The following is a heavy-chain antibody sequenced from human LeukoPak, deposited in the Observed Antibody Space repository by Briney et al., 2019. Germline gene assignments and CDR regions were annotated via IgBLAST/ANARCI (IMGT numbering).Heavy chain of an antibody. V-gene: IGHV3-48*02. CDR1: GFTFSSYS. Sequence: PGGSLRLSCAASGFTFSSYSMNWVRQAPGKGLEWVSYISSSSSTIYYADSVKGRFTISRDNAKNSLYLQMNSLRDEDTAVYFCARTYSSGWYYFDYWGQGTLVTVSS. J-gene: IGHJ4*02. CDR3: ARTYSSGWYYFDY. CDR2: ISSSSSTI. D-gene: IGHD6-19*01.